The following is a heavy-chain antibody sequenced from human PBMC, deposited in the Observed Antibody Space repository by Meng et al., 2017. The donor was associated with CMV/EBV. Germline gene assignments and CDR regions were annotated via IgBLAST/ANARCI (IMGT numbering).Heavy chain of an antibody. V-gene: IGHV3-74*01. CDR2: INSDGNST. CDR3: ARLPYCGSTTCPTG. CDR1: GFTFSTYW. D-gene: IGHD2-2*01. J-gene: IGHJ4*02. Sequence: GESLKISCAASGFTFSTYWMHWVRQAPGKGLVWVSSINSDGNSTSYADSVKGRFTISRDNAKKTLYLQMNSLRAEDTAVYYCARLPYCGSTTCPTGWGQGTLVTVSS.